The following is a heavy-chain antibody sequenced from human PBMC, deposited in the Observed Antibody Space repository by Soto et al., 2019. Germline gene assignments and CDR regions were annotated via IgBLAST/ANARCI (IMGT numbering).Heavy chain of an antibody. CDR3: ARDPRRCTGDRCKNWFDP. V-gene: IGHV1-18*01. CDR1: HYAFTDYG. D-gene: IGHD2-8*02. CDR2: INPDNGDT. Sequence: QVQLVQSGAEVKKPGPSVKVSCKASHYAFTDYGINWVRQAPGQGLEWLGWINPDNGDTKYTQKVQDRVTLTTDTLTTTAYMELRSLRSDDTALYFCARDPRRCTGDRCKNWFDPWGQGTLVTVSS. J-gene: IGHJ5*02.